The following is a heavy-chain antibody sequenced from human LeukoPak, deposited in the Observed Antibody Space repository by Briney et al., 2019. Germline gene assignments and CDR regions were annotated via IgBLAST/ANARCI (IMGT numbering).Heavy chain of an antibody. CDR1: GYRFTSYW. D-gene: IGHD1-7*01. CDR2: IDPSDSYT. V-gene: IGHV5-10-1*01. Sequence: GESLKISCQGSGYRFTSYWISWVRQLPGKGLEWMGRIDPSDSYTNYSPSFQGHVTISADQSISTAYLQWSSLKASGTGVYYCALSQGTTSTDYFDFWGQGTLVTVSS. CDR3: ALSQGTTSTDYFDF. J-gene: IGHJ4*02.